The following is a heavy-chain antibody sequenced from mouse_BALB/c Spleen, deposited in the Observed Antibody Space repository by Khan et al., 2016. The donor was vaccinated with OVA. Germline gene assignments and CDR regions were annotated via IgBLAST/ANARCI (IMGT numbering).Heavy chain of an antibody. V-gene: IGHV1S81*02. J-gene: IGHJ2*01. CDR1: GYTFTSYW. D-gene: IGHD1-1*01. CDR3: ARIKNNVATYFDY. Sequence: QVQLQESGAELVKAGASVKMSCKASGYTFTSYWMHWVKQRLGQGLEWFAEINPTNGRTYYNEKFKSKATLTVDKSSSTAYMLLSGLTFEASAVSYAARIKNNVATYFDYWGQGTTLTVSS. CDR2: INPTNGRT.